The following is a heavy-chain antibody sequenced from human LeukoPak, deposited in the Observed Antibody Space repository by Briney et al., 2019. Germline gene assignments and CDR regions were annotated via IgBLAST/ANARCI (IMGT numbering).Heavy chain of an antibody. J-gene: IGHJ5*02. D-gene: IGHD5-24*01. Sequence: ASVKVSCKASGYTFTGYYMHWVRQAPGQGLEWMGWINPNSGGTNYAQKFQGRVTMTRDTSISTAYMELSRLRSDDTAVYCCARLGRDGYKRNWFDPWGQGTLVTVSS. CDR1: GYTFTGYY. V-gene: IGHV1-2*02. CDR3: ARLGRDGYKRNWFDP. CDR2: INPNSGGT.